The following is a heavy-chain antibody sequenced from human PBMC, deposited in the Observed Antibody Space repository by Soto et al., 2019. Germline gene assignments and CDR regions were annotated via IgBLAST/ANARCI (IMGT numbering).Heavy chain of an antibody. CDR3: ARSNKGAYYYYGMDV. V-gene: IGHV1-69*13. D-gene: IGHD2-8*01. CDR1: GGTFSSYA. CDR2: TIPIFGTA. J-gene: IGHJ6*02. Sequence: GASVKVSCKASGGTFSSYAISWVRQAPGQGLEWMGGTIPIFGTANYAQKFQGRVTITADESTSTAYMELSSLRSEDTAVYYCARSNKGAYYYYGMDVWGQGTTVTVSS.